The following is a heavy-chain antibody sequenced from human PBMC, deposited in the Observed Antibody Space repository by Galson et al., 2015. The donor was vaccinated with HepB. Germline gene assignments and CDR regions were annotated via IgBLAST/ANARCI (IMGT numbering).Heavy chain of an antibody. J-gene: IGHJ6*02. CDR2: ISYDGSNK. D-gene: IGHD4-17*01. CDR3: AKVGNDYGDSHYYYGMDV. CDR1: GFTFSSYG. V-gene: IGHV3-30*18. Sequence: SLRLSCAASGFTFSSYGMHWVRQAPGKGLEWVAVISYDGSNKYYADSVKGRFTISRDNSKNTLYLQMNSLRAEDTAVYYCAKVGNDYGDSHYYYGMDVWGQGTTVTVSS.